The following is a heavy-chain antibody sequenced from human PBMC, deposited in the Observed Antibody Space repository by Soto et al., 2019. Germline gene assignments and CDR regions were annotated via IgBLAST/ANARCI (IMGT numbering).Heavy chain of an antibody. V-gene: IGHV1-18*01. D-gene: IGHD5-18*01. CDR2: IGGYKGNT. J-gene: IGHJ4*02. CDR1: GYTFTNYG. Sequence: ASVKVSCKASGYTFTNYGVSWVRQAPGQGLEWMGWIGGYKGNTNYAQKLQGRVTLTTDTSTSTAYMELRSLRSDDTAVYYCAPHTWDKGIPSGYWGQGPLVTFPS. CDR3: APHTWDKGIPSGY.